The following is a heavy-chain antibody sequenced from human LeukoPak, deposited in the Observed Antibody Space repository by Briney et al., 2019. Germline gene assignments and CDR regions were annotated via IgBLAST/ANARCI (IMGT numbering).Heavy chain of an antibody. Sequence: SQTLSLSCAISGDSVSSNSAAWNWIRQSPSRGLEWLGRTYYRSKWYNDYAVSVKSRITINPDTSKNQFSLQLNSVTPEDTAVYYCARERAAAGTFHYYYGMDVWGQGTTVTVSS. CDR1: GDSVSSNSAA. CDR2: TYYRSKWYN. CDR3: ARERAAAGTFHYYYGMDV. J-gene: IGHJ6*02. V-gene: IGHV6-1*01. D-gene: IGHD6-13*01.